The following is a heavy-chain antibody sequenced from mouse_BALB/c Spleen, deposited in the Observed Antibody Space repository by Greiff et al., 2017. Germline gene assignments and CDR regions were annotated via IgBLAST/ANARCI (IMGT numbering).Heavy chain of an antibody. CDR1: GYTFTDYE. Sequence: QVQLQQSGAELVRPGASVTLSCKASGYTFTDYEMHWVKQTPVHGLEWIGAIDPETGGTAYNQKFKGKATLTADKSSSTAYMELRSLTSEDSAVYYCTRKNPDGYGEEGYAMDYWGQGTSVTVSS. CDR2: IDPETGGT. V-gene: IGHV1-15*01. CDR3: TRKNPDGYGEEGYAMDY. D-gene: IGHD1-2*01. J-gene: IGHJ4*01.